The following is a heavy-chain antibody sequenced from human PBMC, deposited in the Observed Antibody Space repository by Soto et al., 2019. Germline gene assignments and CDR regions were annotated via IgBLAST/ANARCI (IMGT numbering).Heavy chain of an antibody. CDR1: GYTFTSYG. CDR2: ISAYNGNT. J-gene: IGHJ4*02. CDR3: ARVSGYYDSSGYYYFGY. V-gene: IGHV1-18*01. Sequence: ASVKVSCKASGYTFTSYGISWVRQAPGQGLEWMGWISAYNGNTNYAQKLQGRVTMTTDTSTSTAYMELRSLRSDDTAVYYCARVSGYYDSSGYYYFGYWGQGTLVTVSS. D-gene: IGHD3-22*01.